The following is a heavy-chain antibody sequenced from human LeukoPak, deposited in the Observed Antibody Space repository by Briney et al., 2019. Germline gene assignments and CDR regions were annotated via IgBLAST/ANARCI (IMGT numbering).Heavy chain of an antibody. J-gene: IGHJ6*03. CDR3: ARDGGGNSFYYYYYMDV. CDR1: GFNVNVAY. CDR2: INSVGSA. Sequence: PGRSLRLSCEASGFNVNVAYLSWVRQAPGKGLEWVSLINSVGSAYYADSVKGRFTISRDNSKNTLYLQMNSLRAEDTAVYYCARDGGGNSFYYYYYMDVWGKGTTVTVSS. V-gene: IGHV3-66*02. D-gene: IGHD4-23*01.